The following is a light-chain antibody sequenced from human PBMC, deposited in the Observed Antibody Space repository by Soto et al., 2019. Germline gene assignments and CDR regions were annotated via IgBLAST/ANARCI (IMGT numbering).Light chain of an antibody. Sequence: EIVLTQSPGTLSLSPGERVTLSCRASQSVVRNYLAWYQQKPGQAPRLLIYGASSRATGIPDRFSGGGSGIDFTLTISRLEPEDFALYFCQQYGSSPTTFGQGTKVEIK. J-gene: IGKJ1*01. CDR2: GAS. CDR3: QQYGSSPTT. V-gene: IGKV3-20*01. CDR1: QSVVRNY.